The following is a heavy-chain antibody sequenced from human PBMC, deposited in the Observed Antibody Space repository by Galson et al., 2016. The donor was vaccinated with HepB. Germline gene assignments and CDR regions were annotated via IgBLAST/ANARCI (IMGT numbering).Heavy chain of an antibody. J-gene: IGHJ6*02. CDR3: VRHPPGGGGRRYFNYYYKGMDV. CDR1: GSSFSKFW. Sequence: QSGADVKKPGESLKISCEGSGSSFSKFWISWVRQKAGKGLEWMGIIYPGDSDTRYNPSFQGRVTISVDKSITTAYLQWRSLKASDTAMYYCVRHPPGGGGRRYFNYYYKGMDVWGQGTTVTVSS. CDR2: IYPGDSDT. D-gene: IGHD1-26*01. V-gene: IGHV5-51*01.